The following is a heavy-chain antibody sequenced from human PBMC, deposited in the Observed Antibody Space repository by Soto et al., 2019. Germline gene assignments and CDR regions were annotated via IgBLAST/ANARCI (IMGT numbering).Heavy chain of an antibody. D-gene: IGHD2-2*02. CDR3: ARANQFVSSISCYTCYYYGMDV. J-gene: IGHJ6*02. Sequence: ASVKVSCKASGGTFSSYAISWVRQAPGQGLEWMGGIIPIFGTANYAQKFQGRVTITADESTSTAYMELSSLRSEDTAVYYCARANQFVSSISCYTCYYYGMDVWGQGTTVTVSS. CDR1: GGTFSSYA. V-gene: IGHV1-69*13. CDR2: IIPIFGTA.